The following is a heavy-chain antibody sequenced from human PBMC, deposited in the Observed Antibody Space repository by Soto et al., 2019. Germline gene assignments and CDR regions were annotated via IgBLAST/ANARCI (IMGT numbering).Heavy chain of an antibody. Sequence: GGSLRLSCAASGFTFSSYGMHWVRQAPGKGLEWVAVIWYDGSNKYYADSVKGRFTISRDNSKNTLYLQMNSLRAEDTAVYYCAKDRGRELRYFDYWGQGTLVTVSS. CDR2: IWYDGSNK. CDR1: GFTFSSYG. V-gene: IGHV3-30*02. CDR3: AKDRGRELRYFDY. J-gene: IGHJ4*02. D-gene: IGHD1-7*01.